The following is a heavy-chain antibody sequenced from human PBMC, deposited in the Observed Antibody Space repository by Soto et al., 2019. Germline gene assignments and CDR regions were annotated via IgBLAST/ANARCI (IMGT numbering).Heavy chain of an antibody. V-gene: IGHV1-69*13. D-gene: IGHD6-13*01. CDR2: IIPFFGTT. CDR3: ARSMTAAGHKWFDP. Sequence: SVKVSCKASGGTFSNYASTWVRQAPGQGLEWMGGIIPFFGTTNYAQKFQGRVTITADESTGTAYMELNSLGSDDTAVYYCARSMTAAGHKWFDPWGQRTLVTVSS. CDR1: GGTFSNYA. J-gene: IGHJ5*02.